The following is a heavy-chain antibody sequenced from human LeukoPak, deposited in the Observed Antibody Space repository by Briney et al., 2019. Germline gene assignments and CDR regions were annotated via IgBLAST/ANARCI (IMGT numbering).Heavy chain of an antibody. CDR2: IHNSGST. CDR3: ASSFRGVAGLDY. J-gene: IGHJ4*02. CDR1: GGSISSYS. V-gene: IGHV4-59*08. D-gene: IGHD6-19*01. Sequence: PSETLSLTCTVSGGSISSYSWSWIRQPPGKGLEWIGYIHNSGSTNYNPSLRSRVTISVDTSKNQFSLKLSSVNAADTAMYYCASSFRGVAGLDYWGQGTLVTVSS.